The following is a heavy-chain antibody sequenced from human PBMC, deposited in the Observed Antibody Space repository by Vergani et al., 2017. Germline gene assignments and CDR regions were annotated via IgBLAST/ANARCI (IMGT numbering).Heavy chain of an antibody. CDR2: ISAYNGNT. D-gene: IGHD7-27*01. CDR3: ARDHSGDLSSYYYYGMDV. CDR1: GYTFTSYG. Sequence: QVQLVQSGAEVKKPGASVKVSCKTSGYTFTSYGISWVRQAPGQGLEWRGWISAYNGNTNYAQKLQGRVTMTTDTSTSTAYMELRSLRSDDTAVYYCARDHSGDLSSYYYYGMDVWGQGTTVTVSS. V-gene: IGHV1-18*01. J-gene: IGHJ6*02.